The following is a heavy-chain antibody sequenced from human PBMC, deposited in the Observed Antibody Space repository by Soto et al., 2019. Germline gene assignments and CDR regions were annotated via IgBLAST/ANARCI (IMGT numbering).Heavy chain of an antibody. D-gene: IGHD3-22*01. CDR3: ARASPPPYDSSWRCVCDI. Sequence: SETLSLTCAVSGGSISSGGYSWSWIRQPPGKGLEWIGYIYHSGSTYYNPSLKSRVTISVDRSKNQFSLKLSSVTAADTAVYYCARASPPPYDSSWRCVCDIWGQGTMVTVSS. CDR1: GGSISSGGYS. CDR2: IYHSGST. V-gene: IGHV4-30-2*01. J-gene: IGHJ3*02.